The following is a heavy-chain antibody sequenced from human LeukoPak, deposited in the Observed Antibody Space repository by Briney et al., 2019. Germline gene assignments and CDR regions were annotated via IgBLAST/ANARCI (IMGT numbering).Heavy chain of an antibody. CDR2: ISYDGSNE. Sequence: GGSLRLSCAASGLTFSSYWMTWVRQAPGQGLEWVAVISYDGSNEYYADSVKGRLTISRDNSKNTLFLQMNSLRADDTAVYYCARDTLIAAPKTGTVTRVGWFDTWGQGTLVTVSS. CDR1: GLTFSSYW. CDR3: ARDTLIAAPKTGTVTRVGWFDT. J-gene: IGHJ5*02. D-gene: IGHD6-13*01. V-gene: IGHV3-30*03.